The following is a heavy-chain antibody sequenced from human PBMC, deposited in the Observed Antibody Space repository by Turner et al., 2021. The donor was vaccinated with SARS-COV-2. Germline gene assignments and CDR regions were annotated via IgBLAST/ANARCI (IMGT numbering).Heavy chain of an antibody. J-gene: IGHJ4*02. Sequence: SGFIFSNYGFHWVRTAPGKGLEWVAVIWHDGSQKYYADSVKGRFTISRDDSRNTLYLEMNSLRAEDTAVYYCVTEGSGYKLGTFDYWGQGTLVIVSS. D-gene: IGHD6-25*01. CDR3: VTEGSGYKLGTFDY. V-gene: IGHV3-33*01. CDR2: IWHDGSQK. CDR1: GFIFSNYG.